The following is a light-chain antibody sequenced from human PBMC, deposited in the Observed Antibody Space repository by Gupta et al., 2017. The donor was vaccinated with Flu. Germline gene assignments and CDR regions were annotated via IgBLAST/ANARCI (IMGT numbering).Light chain of an antibody. CDR1: ETIDSRH. V-gene: IGKV3-20*01. CDR2: GAS. Sequence: VLTQSPGTLSVSPGEGATLSCRASETIDSRHLAWYQHRHGQPPRLLIYGASRRPLGIPDRFSGSGSGTDFALIISRLEPEDYFALYYCQFYGSSPLFTFGPGTRVDF. CDR3: QFYGSSPLFT. J-gene: IGKJ3*01.